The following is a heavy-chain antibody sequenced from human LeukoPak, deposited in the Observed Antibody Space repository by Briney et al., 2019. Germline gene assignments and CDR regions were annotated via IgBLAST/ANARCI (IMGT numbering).Heavy chain of an antibody. CDR2: IYSGGRT. CDR3: ARLVSSGWYYFDY. Sequence: GGSLRLSCAASGFTVSKNYMTWVRQAPGKGLEWVSVIYSGGRTYYADSVKGRFTISRDNSKNTLYLQMNSLRAEDTAVYYCARLVSSGWYYFDYWGQGTLVTVSS. J-gene: IGHJ4*02. V-gene: IGHV3-66*04. D-gene: IGHD6-19*01. CDR1: GFTVSKNY.